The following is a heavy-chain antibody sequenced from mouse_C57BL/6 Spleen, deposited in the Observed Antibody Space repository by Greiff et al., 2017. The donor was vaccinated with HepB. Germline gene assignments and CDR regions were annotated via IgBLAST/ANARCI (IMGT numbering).Heavy chain of an antibody. Sequence: VKLMESGAELVKPGASVKISCKASGYAFSSYWMNWVKQRPGKGLEWIGQIYPGDGDTNYNGKFKGKATLTADKSSSTAYMQLSSLTSEDSAVYFCASLANYYGSSPYWYFDVWGTGTTVTVSS. CDR2: IYPGDGDT. CDR1: GYAFSSYW. CDR3: ASLANYYGSSPYWYFDV. V-gene: IGHV1-80*01. J-gene: IGHJ1*03. D-gene: IGHD1-1*01.